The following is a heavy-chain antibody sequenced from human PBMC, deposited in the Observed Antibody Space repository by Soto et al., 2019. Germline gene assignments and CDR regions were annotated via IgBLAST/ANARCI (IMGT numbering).Heavy chain of an antibody. V-gene: IGHV5-10-1*01. D-gene: IGHD6-13*01. CDR2: IDPSDSHT. CDR3: ARRSKDSSSLYGVYYYGMGV. J-gene: IGHJ6*02. CDR1: GYTFTSYW. Sequence: GETLNISCKASGYTFTSYWIIWVRHIPGKGLDWMGTIDPSDSHTNYSPSFQGHVTISTDKPISTAYLQWSSLKASDTAMYYCARRSKDSSSLYGVYYYGMGVWGQGTTVTVSS.